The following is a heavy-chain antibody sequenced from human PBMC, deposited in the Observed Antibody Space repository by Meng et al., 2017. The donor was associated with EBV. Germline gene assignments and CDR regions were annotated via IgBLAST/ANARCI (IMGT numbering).Heavy chain of an antibody. Sequence: QVELVQDAAEGQKPGSSVKVSCKTSGGPFRYYALSWVRQAPGQGLEWLGGFLPRLGATNYAQKFHGRVKITADESTSTHYMDLSSLRSEDTAIYYCASESGRGYTPDYWGQGTLVTVSS. CDR3: ASESGRGYTPDY. D-gene: IGHD3-10*01. J-gene: IGHJ4*02. CDR1: GGPFRYYA. V-gene: IGHV1-69*01. CDR2: FLPRLGAT.